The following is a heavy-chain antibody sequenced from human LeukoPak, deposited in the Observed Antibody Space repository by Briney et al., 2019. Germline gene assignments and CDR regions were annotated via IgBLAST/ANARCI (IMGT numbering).Heavy chain of an antibody. D-gene: IGHD2-8*01. V-gene: IGHV3-23*01. CDR3: ASLGKMVYASVAGEH. CDR2: ISGSGGST. Sequence: GGSLRLSCAASGFAFSSYAMSWVRQAPGKGLEWVSAISGSGGSTYYADSVKGRFTISRDNSKNTLYLQMNSLRAEDTAVYYCASLGKMVYASVAGEHWGQGTLVTVSS. CDR1: GFAFSSYA. J-gene: IGHJ4*02.